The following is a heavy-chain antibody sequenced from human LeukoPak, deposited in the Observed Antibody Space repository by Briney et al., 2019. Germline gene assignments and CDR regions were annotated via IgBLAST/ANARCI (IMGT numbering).Heavy chain of an antibody. CDR1: GFSLSTSGVC. CDR2: IDWDDEK. J-gene: IGHJ4*02. CDR3: ARTGPVPALYHFDY. Sequence: SGPALVKPTQTLTLTCTFSGFSLSTSGVCVSWIRQPPGKALEWLALIDWDDEKFYRTSLKTRLTISKDTSKNQVVLTVTNMDPVDTATYYCARTGPVPALYHFDYWGQGTLVTVSS. V-gene: IGHV2-70*13. D-gene: IGHD5/OR15-5a*01.